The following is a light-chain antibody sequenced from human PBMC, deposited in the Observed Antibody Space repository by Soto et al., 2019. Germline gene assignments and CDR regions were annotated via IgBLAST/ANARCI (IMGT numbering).Light chain of an antibody. CDR3: QQYNNWLVT. CDR2: GAS. Sequence: EKALTQSPVTLSLSPGERATLSCRASQSVSSNLAWYQQKPGQAPRLLIYGASTRATGIPARFSGSGSGTEFTLTISSLQSEDFAVYYCQQYNNWLVTFGQGTRLEI. J-gene: IGKJ5*01. CDR1: QSVSSN. V-gene: IGKV3-15*01.